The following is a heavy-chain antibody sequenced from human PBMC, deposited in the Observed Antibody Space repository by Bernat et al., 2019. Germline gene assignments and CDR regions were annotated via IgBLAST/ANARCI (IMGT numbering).Heavy chain of an antibody. D-gene: IGHD3-3*01. J-gene: IGHJ5*02. CDR1: GGSFSGYY. CDR3: ARARYYDFWSGYLDNWFDP. V-gene: IGHV4-34*01. CDR2: INHSGST. Sequence: QVQLQQWGAGLLKPSETLSLTCAVYGGSFSGYYWSWIRQPPGKGLEWFGEINHSGSTNYNPSLKSRVTISVDTSKNQFSLKLSSVTAADTAVYYCARARYYDFWSGYLDNWFDPWGQGTLVTVSS.